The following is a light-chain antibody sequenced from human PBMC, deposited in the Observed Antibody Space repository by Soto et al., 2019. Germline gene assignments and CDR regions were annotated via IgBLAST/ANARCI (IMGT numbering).Light chain of an antibody. CDR3: QQYERWPPLT. V-gene: IGKV3-15*01. J-gene: IGKJ4*01. Sequence: EIVMTQSPASLSVSPGERVTLSCRASQSVRSELAWYQQKSGQPPRLLIYGASTRATGIPARFSGSGSGKEFTLTINDLQPEDFAVYYWQQYERWPPLTFGGGTKVEIK. CDR2: GAS. CDR1: QSVRSE.